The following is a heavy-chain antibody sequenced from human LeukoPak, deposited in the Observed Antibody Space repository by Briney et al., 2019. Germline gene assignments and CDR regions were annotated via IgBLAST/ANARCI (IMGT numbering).Heavy chain of an antibody. Sequence: SETLSLTCTVSGGSISSYYWSWIRQPPGKGLEWIGYIYYSGSTNYNPSLKSRVTISVDTSKNQFSLKLSFVTAADTAVYYCARVRRHYDSSGYYLDYWGQGTLVTVSS. CDR3: ARVRRHYDSSGYYLDY. CDR2: IYYSGST. J-gene: IGHJ4*02. CDR1: GGSISSYY. D-gene: IGHD3-22*01. V-gene: IGHV4-59*01.